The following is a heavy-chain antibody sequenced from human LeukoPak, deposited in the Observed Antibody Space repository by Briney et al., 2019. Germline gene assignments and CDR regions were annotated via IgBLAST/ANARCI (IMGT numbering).Heavy chain of an antibody. CDR1: GYTFTNYG. V-gene: IGHV1-18*01. CDR3: ARGRELVVDAFDI. Sequence: ASVKVSCKASGYTFTNYGMSWVRQAPGQGLEWMGWISDYNGNTNYAQKLQGRVTMTTDTSTTTAYMELRSLSSDDTAVYYCARGRELVVDAFDIWGQGTMVTVSS. CDR2: ISDYNGNT. D-gene: IGHD1-26*01. J-gene: IGHJ3*02.